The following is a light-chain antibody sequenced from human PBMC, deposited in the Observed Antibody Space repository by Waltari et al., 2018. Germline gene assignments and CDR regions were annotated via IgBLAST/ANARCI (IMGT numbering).Light chain of an antibody. Sequence: DIQMTKSPSTLSVAVGDRVTITCRASQNIITWLAWYQQKPGKPPRLLVHTASILETGVPSRFSGSGSGTTFTLTINSLQPDDFATYYCQQYDDFPSTFGQGTKLEI. J-gene: IGKJ2*01. CDR2: TAS. CDR1: QNIITW. V-gene: IGKV1-5*03. CDR3: QQYDDFPST.